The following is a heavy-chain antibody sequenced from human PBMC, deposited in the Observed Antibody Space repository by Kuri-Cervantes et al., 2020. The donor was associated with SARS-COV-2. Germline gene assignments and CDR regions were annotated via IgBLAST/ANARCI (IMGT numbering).Heavy chain of an antibody. V-gene: IGHV1-69*13. J-gene: IGHJ4*02. CDR2: IIPIFGTA. D-gene: IGHD3-16*01. CDR1: GGTFSSYA. CDR3: ASLGDAGDLSPPFDY. Sequence: SVKVSCKASGGTFSSYAISWVRQAPGQGLEWMGGIIPIFGTANYAQKFQGRVTITADESTSAAYMELSSLRSEGTAVYYCASLGDAGDLSPPFDYWGQGTLVTVSS.